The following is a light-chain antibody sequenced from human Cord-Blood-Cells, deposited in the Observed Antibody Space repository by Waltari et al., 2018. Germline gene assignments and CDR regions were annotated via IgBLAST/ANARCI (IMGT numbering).Light chain of an antibody. CDR1: SSDVGGYNY. Sequence: QSALTQPPSASGSPGQSVPISCTGTSSDVGGYNYDSWYQQHPGKAPKLMIYEVSKRPSGVPDRFSGSKSGNTASLTVSGLQAEDEADYYCSSYAGSNNVFGTGTKVTVL. V-gene: IGLV2-8*01. CDR2: EVS. J-gene: IGLJ1*01. CDR3: SSYAGSNNV.